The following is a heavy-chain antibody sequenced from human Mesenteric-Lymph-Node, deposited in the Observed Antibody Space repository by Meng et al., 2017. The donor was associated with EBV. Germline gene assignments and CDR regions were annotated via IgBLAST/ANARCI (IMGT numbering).Heavy chain of an antibody. CDR3: ARIGGKDTAMITRWFDP. CDR2: IYHTGTT. V-gene: IGHV4-4*02. J-gene: IGHJ5*02. D-gene: IGHD5-18*01. Sequence: GQLKRAGPGLVKPSETLPPTCAFSGGSVISNKWWSWVRQPPGKGLEWIGEIYHTGTTIYNPSLKSRVTMSIDKSKDQLSLKLSSVTAADTAVYFCARIGGKDTAMITRWFDPWGQGTLVTVSS. CDR1: GGSVISNKW.